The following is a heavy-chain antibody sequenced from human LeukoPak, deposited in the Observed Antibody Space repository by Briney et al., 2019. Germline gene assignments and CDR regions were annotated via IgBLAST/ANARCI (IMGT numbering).Heavy chain of an antibody. V-gene: IGHV3-66*01. D-gene: IGHD1-26*01. Sequence: GGSLRLSCTVSGFSVSAIYLSWVRQVPGKGLQWVSGIYSAGTSFHAESLEGRFTVSRDFSKNILYLQMNSLRAEDTAVYYCARDPYSGAYGDSYYYYMDLWGQGTTVTISS. CDR2: IYSAGTS. CDR3: ARDPYSGAYGDSYYYYMDL. CDR1: GFSVSAIY. J-gene: IGHJ6*03.